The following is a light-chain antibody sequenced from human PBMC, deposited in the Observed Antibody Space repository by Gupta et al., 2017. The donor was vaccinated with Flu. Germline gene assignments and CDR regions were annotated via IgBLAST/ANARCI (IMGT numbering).Light chain of an antibody. Sequence: QSALTQPASVSGSPGQSINISCPGTSSDVGGYNYVSWYQQHPGKAPKLMIYDVSNRPSGVSNRFSGSKSGNTASLTISGLQAEDEADYYCSSYTSSSTRVFGGGTKLTVL. J-gene: IGLJ3*02. V-gene: IGLV2-14*01. CDR3: SSYTSSSTRV. CDR2: DVS. CDR1: SSDVGGYNY.